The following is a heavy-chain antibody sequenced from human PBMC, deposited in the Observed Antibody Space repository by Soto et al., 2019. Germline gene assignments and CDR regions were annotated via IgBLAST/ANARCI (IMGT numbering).Heavy chain of an antibody. V-gene: IGHV4-34*01. CDR2: INHSGST. CDR1: GGSFSGYY. D-gene: IGHD5-12*01. Sequence: KTSETLSLTCAVYGGSFSGYYWSWIRQPPGKGLEWIGEINHSGSTNYNPSLKSRVTISVDTSKNQFSLKLSSVTAADTAVYYCARAKSGYDSFLDYWGQGTLVTVSS. J-gene: IGHJ4*02. CDR3: ARAKSGYDSFLDY.